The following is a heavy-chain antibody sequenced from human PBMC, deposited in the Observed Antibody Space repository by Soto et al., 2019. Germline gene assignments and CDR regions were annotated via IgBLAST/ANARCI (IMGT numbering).Heavy chain of an antibody. CDR1: GFPFSNAW. Sequence: PGGSLRLSCAASGFPFSNAWMNWVRQAPGKGLEWVGRIKSKNDGGTTDYAAPVQGRFTISRDDSKTTIYLQMNSLKTEDTAVYYCTSAGQYCTSTTCKAYWGQGTPVTVSS. CDR3: TSAGQYCTSTTCKAY. CDR2: IKSKNDGGTT. V-gene: IGHV3-15*07. D-gene: IGHD2-2*01. J-gene: IGHJ4*02.